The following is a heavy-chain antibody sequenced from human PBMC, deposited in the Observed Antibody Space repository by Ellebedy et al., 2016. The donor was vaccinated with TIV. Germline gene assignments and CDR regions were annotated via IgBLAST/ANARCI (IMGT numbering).Heavy chain of an antibody. CDR2: IYTSWST. Sequence: SETLSLXXTVSGGSISSYYWSWIRQPAGKGLEWIGRIYTSWSTNYNPSLKSRVTMSVDTSKNQFSLKLSSVTAADTAVYYCARGPAAIIFDYWGQGTLVTVSS. J-gene: IGHJ4*02. CDR3: ARGPAAIIFDY. V-gene: IGHV4-4*07. D-gene: IGHD2-2*01. CDR1: GGSISSYY.